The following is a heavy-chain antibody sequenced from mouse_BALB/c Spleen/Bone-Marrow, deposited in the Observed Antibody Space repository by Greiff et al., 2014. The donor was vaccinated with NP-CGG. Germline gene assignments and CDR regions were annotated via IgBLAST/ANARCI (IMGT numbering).Heavy chain of an antibody. CDR2: INPFNGDT. Sequence: SGPDLVKPGASVKLSCKASGYSFTGYFLNWVRQSHGKSLEWIGRINPFNGDTFYNQKFKGKATLTVDKSSTTAHMELLSLTSEDSAVYYCGRWGGGYYYAMDYWGQGTSVTVSS. CDR3: GRWGGGYYYAMDY. J-gene: IGHJ4*01. D-gene: IGHD1-1*02. CDR1: GYSFTGYF. V-gene: IGHV1-37*01.